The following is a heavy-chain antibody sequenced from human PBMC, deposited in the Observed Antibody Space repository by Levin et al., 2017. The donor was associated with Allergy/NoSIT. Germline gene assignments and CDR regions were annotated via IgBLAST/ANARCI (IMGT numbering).Heavy chain of an antibody. J-gene: IGHJ4*02. D-gene: IGHD3-22*01. CDR3: ARANGDYYDSSGYYYLYYFDY. CDR1: GYTFTSYG. CDR2: ISAYNGNT. V-gene: IGHV1-18*01. Sequence: ASVKVSCKASGYTFTSYGISWVRQAPGQGLEWMGWISAYNGNTNYAQKLQGRVTMTTDTSTSTAYMELRSLRSDDTAVYYCARANGDYYDSSGYYYLYYFDYWGQGTLVTVSS.